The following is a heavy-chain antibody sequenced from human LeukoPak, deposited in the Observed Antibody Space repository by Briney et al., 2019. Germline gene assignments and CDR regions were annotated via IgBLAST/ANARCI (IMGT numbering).Heavy chain of an antibody. D-gene: IGHD3-10*01. Sequence: SETLSLTCTVSGGSISSSSYYWGWIRQPPGKGLEWIGSIYYSGSTYYNPSLKSRVTISVDTSKNQFSLKLSSVTAADTAVYYCARDSITMVRGVIIRPDYWGQGTLVTVSS. CDR2: IYYSGST. J-gene: IGHJ4*02. V-gene: IGHV4-39*07. CDR3: ARDSITMVRGVIIRPDY. CDR1: GGSISSSSYY.